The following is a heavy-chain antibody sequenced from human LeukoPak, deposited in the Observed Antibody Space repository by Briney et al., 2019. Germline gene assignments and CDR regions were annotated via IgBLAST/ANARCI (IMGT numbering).Heavy chain of an antibody. J-gene: IGHJ4*02. D-gene: IGHD3-22*01. CDR2: IHYSGST. CDR3: AGSYHRGSGYGVY. V-gene: IGHV4-59*08. Sequence: PSETLSLTCNVSGGSISSYYWSWIRQPPGKGLEWIGYIHYSGSTNYNPSLKSRVTISVDTSKNQFSLKVNPVTAADTAVYYCAGSYHRGSGYGVYWGQGTLVTVTS. CDR1: GGSISSYY.